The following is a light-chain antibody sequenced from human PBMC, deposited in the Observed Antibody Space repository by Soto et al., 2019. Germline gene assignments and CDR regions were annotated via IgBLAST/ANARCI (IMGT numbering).Light chain of an antibody. J-gene: IGKJ1*01. Sequence: EVGLTQSPGTLSLSQGERATLSCRASESVSSSYLAWYQQKPGQAPRLLIYGASSSAAGIPDGFSGSGSGTDFSLTIISLVQAEDAVGYWCQYCAFPLWTFGQGTKVDIK. CDR2: GAS. V-gene: IGKV3-20*01. CDR3: CQYCAFPLWT. CDR1: ESVSSSY.